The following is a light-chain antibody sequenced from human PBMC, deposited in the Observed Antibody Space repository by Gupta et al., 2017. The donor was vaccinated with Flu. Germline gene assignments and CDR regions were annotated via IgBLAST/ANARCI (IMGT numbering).Light chain of an antibody. CDR2: GRS. CDR3: QQYGTSPRT. V-gene: IGKV3-20*01. CDR1: QRVVSKY. Sequence: NVFTHSAGYLSLSTGEMATLSCMASQRVVSKYLAWYQQKPGQAPRLLNHGRSSRANGLPDRFSGSGFGTEFTLTISRPEPEDFAVYYCQQYGTSPRTFGQGTKVEIK. J-gene: IGKJ1*01.